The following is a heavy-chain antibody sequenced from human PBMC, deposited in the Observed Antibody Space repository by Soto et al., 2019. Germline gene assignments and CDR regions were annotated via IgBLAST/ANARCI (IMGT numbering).Heavy chain of an antibody. CDR2: MNPNSGNT. CDR3: ARERAAAGSNRFDP. CDR1: GYTFTSYD. D-gene: IGHD6-13*01. Sequence: QVQLVQSGVEVKKPGASVKVSCKASGYTFTSYDINWVRQATGQGLEWMGWMNPNSGNTGYAQKFQGRVTMTRNTSISTADMELSSLRSEDTAVYYCARERAAAGSNRFDPWGQGTLVIVSS. J-gene: IGHJ5*02. V-gene: IGHV1-8*01.